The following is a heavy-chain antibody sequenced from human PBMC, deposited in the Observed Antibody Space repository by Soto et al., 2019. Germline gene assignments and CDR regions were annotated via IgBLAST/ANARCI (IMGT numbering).Heavy chain of an antibody. J-gene: IGHJ4*02. CDR1: GFTFSSYA. V-gene: IGHV3-23*01. Sequence: GGSLRLSCAASGFTFSSYAMSWVRQAPGKGLEWVSAISGSGGSTYYADSVKGRFTISRDNSKNTLYLQMNSLRAEDTAVYYCAKTTRYDFWSGYYSYWGQGTLVTVSS. CDR2: ISGSGGST. D-gene: IGHD3-3*01. CDR3: AKTTRYDFWSGYYSY.